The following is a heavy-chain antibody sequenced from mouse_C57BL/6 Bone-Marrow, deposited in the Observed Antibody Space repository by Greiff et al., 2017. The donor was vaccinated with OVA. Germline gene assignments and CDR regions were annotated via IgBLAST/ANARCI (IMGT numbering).Heavy chain of an antibody. V-gene: IGHV10-1*01. CDR1: GFSFNTYA. Sequence: DVKLQESGGGLVQPKGSLKLSCAASGFSFNTYAMNWVRQAPGKGLEWVARIRSKSNNYATYYADSVKDRFTISRDDSESMLYLQMNNLKTEDTAMYYCVRDPKYFDVWGTGTTVTVSS. CDR2: IRSKSNNYAT. CDR3: VRDPKYFDV. J-gene: IGHJ1*03.